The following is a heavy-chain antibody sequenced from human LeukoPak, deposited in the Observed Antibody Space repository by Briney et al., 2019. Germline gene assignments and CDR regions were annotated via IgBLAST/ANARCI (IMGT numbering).Heavy chain of an antibody. J-gene: IGHJ4*02. CDR3: ARRYCTNGVCSVGRGQLRDY. D-gene: IGHD2-8*01. Sequence: GESLQISCKGSGYSFTSYWTGWVRQMPGKGLEWMGIIYPGESETSYIPCFRGRVTIPADKSIRTASLQWSSLTASETAMYFCARRYCTNGVCSVGRGQLRDYWGQGTLVTVSS. V-gene: IGHV5-51*01. CDR1: GYSFTSYW. CDR2: IYPGESET.